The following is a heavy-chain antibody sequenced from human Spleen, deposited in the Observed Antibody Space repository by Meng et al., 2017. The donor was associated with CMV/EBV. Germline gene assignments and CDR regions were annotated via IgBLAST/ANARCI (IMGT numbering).Heavy chain of an antibody. D-gene: IGHD1-26*01. CDR3: AKDLGSYGDY. CDR1: GFIFSTYA. Sequence: GESLKISYAASGFIFSTYAIHWVRQPPGKGLEWVAVISYGGNNKCYADSVKGRFTISRDNSKNTLYLQMNSLRAEDTAVYYCAKDLGSYGDYWGQGTLVTVSS. J-gene: IGHJ4*02. V-gene: IGHV3-30-3*01. CDR2: ISYGGNNK.